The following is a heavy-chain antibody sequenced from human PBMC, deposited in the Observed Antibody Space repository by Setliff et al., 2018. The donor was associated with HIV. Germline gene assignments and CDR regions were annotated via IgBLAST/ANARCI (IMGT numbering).Heavy chain of an antibody. J-gene: IGHJ6*03. D-gene: IGHD6-13*01. CDR1: GGSISSSSYY. Sequence: PSETLSLTCTVSGGSISSSSYYWGWIRQPPGEGLEWIGEIYHSGSTNYNPSLKSRVTISVDKSKNQFSLKLSSVTAADTGVYYCARHRDPPGTSWIFYYYYMDLWGAGTTVTVSS. V-gene: IGHV4-39*01. CDR2: IYHSGST. CDR3: ARHRDPPGTSWIFYYYYMDL.